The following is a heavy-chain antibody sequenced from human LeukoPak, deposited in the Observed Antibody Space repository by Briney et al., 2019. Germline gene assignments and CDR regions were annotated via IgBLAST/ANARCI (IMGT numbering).Heavy chain of an antibody. Sequence: SETLSLTCAVSGGSISSGGYSWSWIRQPPGKGLEWIGYIYYSGSTYYNPSLKSRVTISVDTSKNQFSLKLNSVTAADTAVYYCTRGPWHYYYYYMDVWGKGTTVTISS. CDR1: GGSISSGGYS. CDR3: TRGPWHYYYYYMDV. V-gene: IGHV4-30-4*07. CDR2: IYYSGST. J-gene: IGHJ6*03.